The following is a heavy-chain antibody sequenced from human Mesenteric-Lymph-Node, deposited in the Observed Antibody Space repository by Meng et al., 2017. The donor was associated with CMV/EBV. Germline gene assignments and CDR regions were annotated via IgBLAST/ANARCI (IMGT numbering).Heavy chain of an antibody. Sequence: GESLKISCAASGFTFSSYAMHWGRQARGQGLEWVAVISYDGSNTYYAASVKGRFTISRDNSKNTLYLQMNSLRAEDTAVYSCAREMAEIFGAAPNGFDYWGQGTLVTVSS. V-gene: IGHV3-30*04. CDR2: ISYDGSNT. CDR1: GFTFSSYA. CDR3: AREMAEIFGAAPNGFDY. D-gene: IGHD3-3*01. J-gene: IGHJ4*02.